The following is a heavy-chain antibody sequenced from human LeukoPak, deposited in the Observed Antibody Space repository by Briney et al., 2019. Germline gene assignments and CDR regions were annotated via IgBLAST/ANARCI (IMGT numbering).Heavy chain of an antibody. CDR2: IYTSGST. V-gene: IGHV4-61*02. CDR3: AREGYSGYDFDY. J-gene: IGHJ4*02. Sequence: ASQTLSLTCTVSGGSISSGNYYWSWIRQPAGKGLECMGRIYTSGSTNYNPSLKSRVTISIDTSTSTNQFSLKLSSVTAADTAVYYCAREGYSGYDFDYWGQGALVTVSS. CDR1: GGSISSGNYY. D-gene: IGHD5-12*01.